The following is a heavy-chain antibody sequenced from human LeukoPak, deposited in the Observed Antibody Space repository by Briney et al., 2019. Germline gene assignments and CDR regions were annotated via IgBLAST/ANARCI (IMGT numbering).Heavy chain of an antibody. CDR2: IWYDGSSK. Sequence: PGRSLRLSCAASGFTFSSYGMHWVRQAPGKGLEWVAVIWYDGSSKYYADSVKGRFTISRDNSKNTLYLQMNSLRAEDAAVYYCAKDPRGSYSRDYYYYMDVWGKGTTVTVSS. V-gene: IGHV3-33*06. CDR3: AKDPRGSYSRDYYYYMDV. J-gene: IGHJ6*03. D-gene: IGHD1-26*01. CDR1: GFTFSSYG.